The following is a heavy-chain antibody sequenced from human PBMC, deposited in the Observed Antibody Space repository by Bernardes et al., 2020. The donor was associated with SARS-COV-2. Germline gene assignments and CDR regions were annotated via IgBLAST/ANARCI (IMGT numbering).Heavy chain of an antibody. V-gene: IGHV3-23*01. J-gene: IGHJ5*02. CDR2: ISGSGGST. CDR3: AGYGSGSYKWFDP. Sequence: GGSLRLSCAASGFTFSSYAMTWVRQAPGKGLEWVSTISGSGGSTYYADSVKGRFTISRDNSKNTLYLQMNSLRAEDTAVFYCAGYGSGSYKWFDPWGQETLVTVSS. D-gene: IGHD3-10*01. CDR1: GFTFSSYA.